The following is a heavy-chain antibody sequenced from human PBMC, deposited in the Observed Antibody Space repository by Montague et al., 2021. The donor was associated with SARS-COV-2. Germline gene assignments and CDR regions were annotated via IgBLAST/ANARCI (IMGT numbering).Heavy chain of an antibody. CDR2: ITSGGGDS. J-gene: IGHJ4*02. Sequence: ETLSLTCTVSGDAITSGDYYWTWVRQPPGKGLEWVTGITSGGGDSHYADSVEGRFTISRDNSRDTLYLQMTSLRAEDTAVYYCAKEEAAIGSPRFDSWGQGTLVIVSS. CDR1: GDAITSGDYY. D-gene: IGHD6-13*01. V-gene: IGHV3-23*01. CDR3: AKEEAAIGSPRFDS.